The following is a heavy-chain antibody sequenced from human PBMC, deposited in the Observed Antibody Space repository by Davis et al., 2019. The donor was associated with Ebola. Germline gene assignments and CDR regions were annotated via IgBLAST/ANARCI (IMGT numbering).Heavy chain of an antibody. J-gene: IGHJ4*02. CDR3: AKTPYSGNYRSLDY. CDR1: GFTFSSYA. D-gene: IGHD1-26*01. Sequence: PGGSLRLSCAASGFTFSSYAMSWVRQAPGKGLEWVSAISGSGGSTYYADSVKGRFTISRDNSKNTLYLQMNSLRAEDTAVYYCAKTPYSGNYRSLDYWGQGTLVTVSS. V-gene: IGHV3-23*01. CDR2: ISGSGGST.